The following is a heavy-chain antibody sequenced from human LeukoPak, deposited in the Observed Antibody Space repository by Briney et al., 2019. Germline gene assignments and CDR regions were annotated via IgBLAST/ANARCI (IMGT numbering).Heavy chain of an antibody. Sequence: GGSLRLSCAASGFTFSSYSMNWVRQAPGKGLEWVSSISSSSSYIYYADSVKGRFTISRDNAKNSLYLQMNSLRAEDTAVYYCATRADDDFWSGYSQPDDAFDIWGQGTMVTVSS. D-gene: IGHD3-3*01. CDR1: GFTFSSYS. V-gene: IGHV3-21*01. CDR2: ISSSSSYI. J-gene: IGHJ3*02. CDR3: ATRADDDFWSGYSQPDDAFDI.